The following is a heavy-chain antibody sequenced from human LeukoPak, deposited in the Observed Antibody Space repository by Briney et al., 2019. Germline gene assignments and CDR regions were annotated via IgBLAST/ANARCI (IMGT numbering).Heavy chain of an antibody. CDR2: IYYSGST. V-gene: IGHV4-59*12. CDR1: GGSISSYY. J-gene: IGHJ2*01. CDR3: ARRSGGSGSPPYWYFDL. Sequence: SETLSLTCTVSGGSISSYYWSWIRQPPGKGLEWIGCIYYSGSTNYNPSLKSRVTISVDTSKNQFSLKLSSVTAADTAVYYCARRSGGSGSPPYWYFDLWGRGTLVTVSS. D-gene: IGHD3-10*01.